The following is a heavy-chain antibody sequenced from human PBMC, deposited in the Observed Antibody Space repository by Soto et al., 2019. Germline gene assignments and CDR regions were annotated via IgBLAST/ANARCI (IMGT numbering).Heavy chain of an antibody. J-gene: IGHJ5*02. CDR1: GGSISSGGYY. D-gene: IGHD3-9*01. CDR2: IYYSGST. Sequence: SETLSLTCTVSGGSISSGGYYWSWIRQHPGKGLEWIGYIYYSGSTYYNPSLKSRVTISVDTSKNQFSLKMSSVTAADTAVYYCARVWTYYDLLTGYSLLETCGQGTLVSVPS. V-gene: IGHV4-31*03. CDR3: ARVWTYYDLLTGYSLLET.